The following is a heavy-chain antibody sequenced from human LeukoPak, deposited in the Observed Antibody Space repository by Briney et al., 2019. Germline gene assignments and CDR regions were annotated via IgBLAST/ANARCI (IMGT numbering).Heavy chain of an antibody. D-gene: IGHD6-19*01. CDR3: ARGGGNKQWLTWFDP. V-gene: IGHV4-34*01. CDR2: INHSGST. J-gene: IGHJ5*02. Sequence: SETLSLTCAVYGGSVSGYYWSWIRQPPGKGLEWIGEINHSGSTNYNPSLKSRVTISVDTSKNQFSLKLSSVTAADTAVYYCARGGGNKQWLTWFDPWGQGTLVTVSS. CDR1: GGSVSGYY.